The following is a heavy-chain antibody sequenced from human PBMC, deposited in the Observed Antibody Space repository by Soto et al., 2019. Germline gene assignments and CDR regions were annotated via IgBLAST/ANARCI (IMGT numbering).Heavy chain of an antibody. J-gene: IGHJ5*02. CDR3: ARQTPFDP. CDR1: GFTFSSYS. V-gene: IGHV3-21*01. Sequence: LRLSCAASGFTFSSYSMNWVRQAPGKGLEWASSISSSSSYIYYADSVKGRFTISRDNAKNSLYLQMNSLRVEDTAVYYCARQTPFDPWGQGTLVTVSS. CDR2: ISSSSSYI.